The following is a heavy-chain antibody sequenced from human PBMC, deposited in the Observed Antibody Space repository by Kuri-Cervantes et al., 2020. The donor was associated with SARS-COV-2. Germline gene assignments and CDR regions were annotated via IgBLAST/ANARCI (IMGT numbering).Heavy chain of an antibody. CDR3: AENTPLVY. J-gene: IGHJ4*02. Sequence: GESLKISCAASGFALSSYGMHWVRQAPGKGLEWVAFIRYDGSNKYYADSVKGRFTISRDNSKNTLYLQMNSLRPEDTAVYYCAENTPLVYWGQGALVTVSS. V-gene: IGHV3-30*02. CDR2: IRYDGSNK. D-gene: IGHD2-15*01. CDR1: GFALSSYG.